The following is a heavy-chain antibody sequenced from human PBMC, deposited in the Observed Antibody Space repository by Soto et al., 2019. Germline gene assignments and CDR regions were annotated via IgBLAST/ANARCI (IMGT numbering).Heavy chain of an antibody. D-gene: IGHD3-3*02. J-gene: IGHJ6*02. Sequence: GSLRLSCEAGSGFSISRYWMAWVRQAPGKGLEWVANIVQDGTDRYYLDSVTGRFTISRDNAKNSLYLHMNSLRVEDTAVYYCARALADGMDVWGQGTTVTVSS. CDR3: ARALADGMDV. CDR1: GFSISRYW. CDR2: IVQDGTDR. V-gene: IGHV3-7*03.